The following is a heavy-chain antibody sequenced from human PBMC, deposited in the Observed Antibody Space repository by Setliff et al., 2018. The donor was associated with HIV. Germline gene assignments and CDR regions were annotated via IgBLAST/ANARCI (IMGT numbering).Heavy chain of an antibody. CDR2: IYYSGST. Sequence: PSETLSLTCAVFGGSFSDFYWSWIRQPPGKGMEWIGYIYYSGSTYYNPSLRSRLTLSVDTSTNQFSLRLSSLTAADTAVYYCARGNTGFDYWGRGSLVTVSS. CDR1: GGSFSDFY. J-gene: IGHJ4*02. CDR3: ARGNTGFDY. V-gene: IGHV4-30-4*01.